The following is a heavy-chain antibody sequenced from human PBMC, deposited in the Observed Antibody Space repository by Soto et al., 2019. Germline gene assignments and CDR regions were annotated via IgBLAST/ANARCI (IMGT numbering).Heavy chain of an antibody. J-gene: IGHJ5*02. V-gene: IGHV4-34*01. CDR1: GGSFSGYY. D-gene: IGHD3-16*02. CDR3: ARGRIMITFGGVIVPGGWFDP. Sequence: SETLSLTCAVYGGSFSGYYWSWIRQPPGKGLEWIGEINHSGSTNYNPSLKSRVTISVDTSKNQFSLKLSSVTAADTAVYYCARGRIMITFGGVIVPGGWFDPWGQGTLVTVSS. CDR2: INHSGST.